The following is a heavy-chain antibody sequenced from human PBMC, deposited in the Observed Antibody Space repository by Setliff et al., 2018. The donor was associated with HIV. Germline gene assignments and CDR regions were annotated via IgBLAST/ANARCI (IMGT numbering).Heavy chain of an antibody. V-gene: IGHV3-21*01. CDR1: GFTFSTYN. Sequence: GGSLRLSCAASGFTFSTYNMNWVRLAPGRGLEWISSISVSGFNLYYADSVKGRFFVSRDDAKNSLFLQINSLKAEDTAFYFCAKGGYSSSSSPYYYYMDVWGKGTTVTVSS. CDR3: AKGGYSSSSSPYYYYMDV. D-gene: IGHD6-6*01. CDR2: ISVSGFNL. J-gene: IGHJ6*03.